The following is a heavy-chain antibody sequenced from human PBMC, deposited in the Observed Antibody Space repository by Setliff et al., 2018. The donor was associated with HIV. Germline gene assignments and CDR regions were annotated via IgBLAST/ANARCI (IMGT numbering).Heavy chain of an antibody. CDR1: GGSISSYY. D-gene: IGHD3-22*01. J-gene: IGHJ4*02. CDR2: IKSKAVNGTT. CDR3: NTDHYDSDDYYSVFVDF. Sequence: ETLSLTCTVSGGSISSYYWSWIRQPPGKGLQWVGHIKSKAVNGTTDYAAPVKGRFTIARDDSENILYLQMNSLKSEDTAVYYCNTDHYDSDDYYSVFVDFWGQGTLVTVSS. V-gene: IGHV3-15*01.